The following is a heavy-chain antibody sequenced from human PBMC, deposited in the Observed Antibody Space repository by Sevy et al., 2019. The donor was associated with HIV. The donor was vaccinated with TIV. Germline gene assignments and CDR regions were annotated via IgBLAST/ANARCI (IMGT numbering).Heavy chain of an antibody. Sequence: SETLSVTCTVSGDSISSNKFYWGWVRQPPEKGLEWIGSIYYTGSTYYNPSLKSRVTISVDTSKNQFSLKLTSVTAADTAVYYCAREAVALDYWGQGTLVTVSS. J-gene: IGHJ4*01. CDR1: GDSISSNKFY. V-gene: IGHV4-39*02. CDR3: AREAVALDY. CDR2: IYYTGST. D-gene: IGHD6-19*01.